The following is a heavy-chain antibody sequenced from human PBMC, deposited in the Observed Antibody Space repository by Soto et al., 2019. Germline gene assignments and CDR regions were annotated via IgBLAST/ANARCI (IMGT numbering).Heavy chain of an antibody. CDR3: ARDRQLAVPAPDFPDDY. V-gene: IGHV3-30*03. Sequence: QVQLVESGGGVVQPGKSLRLSCAASGFTFSSYGMHWVRQAPGKGLEWVAVIAYDGGNTYYADSVKGRFTISRDNSKSTLYLQMDSLRDEDTAVYHCARDRQLAVPAPDFPDDYWGKGTLGTVSS. D-gene: IGHD6-19*01. CDR1: GFTFSSYG. J-gene: IGHJ4*02. CDR2: IAYDGGNT.